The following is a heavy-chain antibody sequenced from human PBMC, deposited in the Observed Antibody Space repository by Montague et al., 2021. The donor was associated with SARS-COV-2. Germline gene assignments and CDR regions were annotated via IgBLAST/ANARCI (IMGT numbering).Heavy chain of an antibody. CDR2: INHGGST. V-gene: IGHV4-34*01. CDR1: GGSFSDYH. D-gene: IGHD6-19*01. J-gene: IGHJ2*01. Sequence: SETLSLTCAVYGGSFSDYHWTWIRQSSGEGLEWIGQINHGGSTKXNPSLKSRVTISIDTSKKQFSLKLTSVTAADTAVYYCARRAQWQLSWFFDLWGRGTLVTVSS. CDR3: ARRAQWQLSWFFDL.